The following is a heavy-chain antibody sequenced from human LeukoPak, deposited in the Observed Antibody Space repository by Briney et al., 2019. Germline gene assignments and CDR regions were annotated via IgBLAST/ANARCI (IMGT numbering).Heavy chain of an antibody. CDR1: GFTFSSYG. CDR3: ATAHSGYCSSTSCYKGLDY. D-gene: IGHD2-2*02. J-gene: IGHJ4*02. V-gene: IGHV3-30*02. Sequence: PGGSLRLSCAASGFTFSSYGMHWVRQAPGKGLEWVAFIRYDGSNKYYADSVKGRFTISRDNSKNTLYLQMNSLRAEDTAVYYCATAHSGYCSSTSCYKGLDYWGQGTLVTVSS. CDR2: IRYDGSNK.